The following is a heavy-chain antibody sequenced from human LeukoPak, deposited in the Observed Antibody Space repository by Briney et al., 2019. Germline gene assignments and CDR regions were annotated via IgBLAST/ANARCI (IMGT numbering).Heavy chain of an antibody. CDR3: ARGSDSSGYDAFDI. V-gene: IGHV3-33*01. D-gene: IGHD3-22*01. CDR2: IWYDGSNK. CDR1: GFTFNSHG. J-gene: IGHJ3*02. Sequence: PGGSLRLSCAASGFTFNSHGMHWVRQAPGKGLEWVAVIWYDGSNKYYADSVKGRFTISRDNSMNTLYLQMNSLRAEDTAVYYCARGSDSSGYDAFDIWGQGTMVTVSS.